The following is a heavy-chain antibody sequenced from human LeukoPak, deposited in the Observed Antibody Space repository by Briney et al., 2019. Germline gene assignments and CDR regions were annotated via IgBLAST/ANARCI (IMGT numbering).Heavy chain of an antibody. D-gene: IGHD6-13*01. CDR1: GFTFTSSA. Sequence: SVKVSCKASGFTFTSSAVQWVRQARGQRLEWIGWIVVGSGNTNYAQKFQERVTITRDMSTSTAYMELSSLRSEDTAVYYCAADQTTPGIAAAGFDYRGQGTLVTVSS. V-gene: IGHV1-58*01. CDR3: AADQTTPGIAAAGFDY. CDR2: IVVGSGNT. J-gene: IGHJ4*02.